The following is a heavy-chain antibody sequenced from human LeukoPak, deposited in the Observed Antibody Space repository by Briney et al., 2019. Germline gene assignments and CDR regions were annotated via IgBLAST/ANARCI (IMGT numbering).Heavy chain of an antibody. V-gene: IGHV3-21*01. Sequence: GGSLRLSCAASGFTFSSHSMNWVRQAPGKGLEWVSSISSSSSYIYYADSVKGRFTISRGNAKNSLYLQMNSLRAEGTAVYYCARAYAGYSSGCSLYWGQGTLVTVSS. CDR1: GFTFSSHS. CDR3: ARAYAGYSSGCSLY. CDR2: ISSSSSYI. D-gene: IGHD6-19*01. J-gene: IGHJ4*02.